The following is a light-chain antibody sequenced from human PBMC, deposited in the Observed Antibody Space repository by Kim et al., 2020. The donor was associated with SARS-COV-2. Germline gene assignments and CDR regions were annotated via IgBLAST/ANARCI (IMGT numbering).Light chain of an antibody. CDR2: YDS. CDR1: NIGSKS. J-gene: IGLJ3*02. Sequence: ELTQPPSVSVAPGKTARITCGRNNIGSKSVHWYQQKPGQAPVLVIYYDSDRPSGIPERFSGSNSGNSATLTISGVEAGDEADYYCQVWDSGSDHPWVFGGGTQLTVL. CDR3: QVWDSGSDHPWV. V-gene: IGLV3-21*04.